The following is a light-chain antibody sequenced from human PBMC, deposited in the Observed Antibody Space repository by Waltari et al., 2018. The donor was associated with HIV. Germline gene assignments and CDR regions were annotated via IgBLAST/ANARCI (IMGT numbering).Light chain of an antibody. CDR3: GSYVSGAPYA. CDR2: DVN. J-gene: IGLJ1*01. V-gene: IGLV2-14*01. Sequence: QSALTQPASVSGSPGQSITISCIGTSSDIGSYDYVSWYQQHPGKAPKLLIYDVNKWPSGVSGRFSGSKSGISASLTISGLLAEDEADYYCGSYVSGAPYAFGSGTRVTVL. CDR1: SSDIGSYDY.